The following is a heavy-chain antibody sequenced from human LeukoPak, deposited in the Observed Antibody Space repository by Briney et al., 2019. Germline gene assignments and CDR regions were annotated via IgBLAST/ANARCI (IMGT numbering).Heavy chain of an antibody. D-gene: IGHD3-22*01. CDR2: ISGSGGVT. V-gene: IGHV3-23*01. CDR1: EFTFSSHA. CDR3: ARGPYYYDSSGYYPKYYYYYYYMDV. J-gene: IGHJ6*03. Sequence: GGSLRLSCAASEFTFSSHAMSWVRQAPGKGLEWVSIISGSGGVTYYADSVKGRFTISRDNSKNTLYLQMNSLRAEDTAVYYCARGPYYYDSSGYYPKYYYYYYYMDVWGKGTTVTISS.